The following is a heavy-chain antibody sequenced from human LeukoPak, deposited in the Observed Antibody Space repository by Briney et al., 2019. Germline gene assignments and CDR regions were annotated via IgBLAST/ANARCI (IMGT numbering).Heavy chain of an antibody. J-gene: IGHJ4*02. CDR2: IKQDGSEK. D-gene: IGHD3-3*01. CDR1: GFTFSSYW. V-gene: IGHV3-7*01. Sequence: PGGSLRLSCAASGFTFSSYWMSWVRQAPGKGLEWVANIKQDGSEKYYVDSVKGRFTISRDNAKNSLYLQMNSLRAEDTAVYYCARDLPTLDFWSGYYGYWGQGTLVTVSS. CDR3: ARDLPTLDFWSGYYGY.